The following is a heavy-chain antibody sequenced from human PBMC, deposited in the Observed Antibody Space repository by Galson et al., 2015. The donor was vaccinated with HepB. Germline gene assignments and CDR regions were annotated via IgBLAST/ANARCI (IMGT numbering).Heavy chain of an antibody. J-gene: IGHJ4*02. D-gene: IGHD3-22*01. CDR3: ARDPRHYYDHSGFDQ. Sequence: SETLSLTCAVTDGSISSFYWNWIRQPPGKGLEWIGYVYYSGTTKYNPSLMSRVTISVDRSKNQFSLKLSSVTAADTAVYFCARDPRHYYDHSGFDQWGQGTLVTVST. CDR2: VYYSGTT. CDR1: DGSISSFY. V-gene: IGHV4-59*01.